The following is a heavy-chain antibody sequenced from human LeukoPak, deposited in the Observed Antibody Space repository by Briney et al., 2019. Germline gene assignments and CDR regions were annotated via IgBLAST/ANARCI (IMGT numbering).Heavy chain of an antibody. CDR1: GFTFSSYS. CDR3: ARGIRWASDY. Sequence: QPGGSLRLSCAASGFTFSSYSMVWVRQAPGKGLEYVSGITSNGGTTYYGNSVKGRFTISRDNSKDTLYLQMGGLRTEDMAVYYCARGIRWASDYWGQGTPVTVAS. D-gene: IGHD4-23*01. V-gene: IGHV3-64*01. CDR2: ITSNGGTT. J-gene: IGHJ4*02.